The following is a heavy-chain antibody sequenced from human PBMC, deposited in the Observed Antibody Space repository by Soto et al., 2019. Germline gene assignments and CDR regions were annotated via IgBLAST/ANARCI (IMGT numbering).Heavy chain of an antibody. V-gene: IGHV4-4*07. CDR1: GASIRTYS. D-gene: IGHD7-27*01. Sequence: QVQLQESGPGLVEPSETLSLTCTVSGASIRTYSWSWIRQSAGKGLEWIGHISTNGRTNYIPSLKSRITMSLDTSRNQFSLNLKFVTAADTAVYFCAKEQSGAADIWGQGTMVTVS. J-gene: IGHJ3*02. CDR3: AKEQSGAADI. CDR2: ISTNGRT.